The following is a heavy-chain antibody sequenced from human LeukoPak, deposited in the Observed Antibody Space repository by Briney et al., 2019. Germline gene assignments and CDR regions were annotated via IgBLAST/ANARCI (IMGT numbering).Heavy chain of an antibody. CDR3: ARHYFRAAAGTYYFDY. CDR1: GYSISSGYY. J-gene: IGHJ4*02. CDR2: LYHSATT. V-gene: IGHV4-38-2*01. D-gene: IGHD6-13*01. Sequence: KPSETLSLTCAVSGYSISSGYYWGWIRQPPGKGLEWIGSLYHSATTYYPSSLKRRLTISVHTSKTQFSLKLSSVTAADTAVYYCARHYFRAAAGTYYFDYWGQGTLVTVSS.